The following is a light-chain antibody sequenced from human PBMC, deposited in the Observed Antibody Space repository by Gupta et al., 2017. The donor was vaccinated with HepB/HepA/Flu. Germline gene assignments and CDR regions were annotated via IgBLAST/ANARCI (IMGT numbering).Light chain of an antibody. Sequence: SYVLTQPPSVSVSPGKTARITCGGNNIGSKSVHWYQQKPGQAPVLVIYYDSDRPSGIPERFSGSNSGNTATLTISRVEAGDEADYYWQVWDSSSDQGVVGGGTKLTVL. CDR2: YDS. J-gene: IGLJ2*01. CDR3: QVWDSSSDQGV. CDR1: NIGSKS. V-gene: IGLV3-21*04.